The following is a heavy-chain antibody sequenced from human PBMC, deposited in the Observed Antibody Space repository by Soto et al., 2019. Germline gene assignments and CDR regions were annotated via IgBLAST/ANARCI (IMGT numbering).Heavy chain of an antibody. CDR1: GFSFSDYY. CDR3: ARLGYTYGLDS. J-gene: IGHJ4*02. D-gene: IGHD5-18*01. V-gene: IGHV3-11*01. CDR2: ISSTSTTI. Sequence: QVQLVESGGGLVKPGGSLRLSCAASGFSFSDYYMTWIRQAPGKGLEWVSYISSTSTTIYYADSVKGRSTISRDNAKTSLYLQLSSLRAEDTAVYYCARLGYTYGLDSWGQGTLVTVSS.